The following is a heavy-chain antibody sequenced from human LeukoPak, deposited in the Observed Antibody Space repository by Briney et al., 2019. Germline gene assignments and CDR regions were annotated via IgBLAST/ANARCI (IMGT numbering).Heavy chain of an antibody. V-gene: IGHV4-59*01. CDR2: NYYSGST. Sequence: ASETLSLTCTISGGSISSYYWSWIRQPPGKGLEWIGYNYYSGSTNYNPSLKSRVTISVDTSKNQFSLKLSSVTAADTAVYYCARGDFWSGSNFDYWGQGTLVTVSS. CDR3: ARGDFWSGSNFDY. D-gene: IGHD3-3*01. CDR1: GGSISSYY. J-gene: IGHJ4*02.